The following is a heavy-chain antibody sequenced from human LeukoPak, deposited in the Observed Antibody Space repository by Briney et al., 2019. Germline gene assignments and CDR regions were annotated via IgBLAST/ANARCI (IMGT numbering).Heavy chain of an antibody. CDR3: ASTVVVPAASNDAFDI. CDR2: TYYRSKWYN. V-gene: IGHV6-1*01. CDR1: GDSVSSNSAA. J-gene: IGHJ3*02. D-gene: IGHD2-2*01. Sequence: SQTLSLTCAISGDSVSSNSAAWNWIRQSPSRGLEWLERTYYRSKWYNDYAVSVKSRITINPDTSKNQFSLQLNSVTPEDTAVYYCASTVVVPAASNDAFDIWGQGTMVTVSS.